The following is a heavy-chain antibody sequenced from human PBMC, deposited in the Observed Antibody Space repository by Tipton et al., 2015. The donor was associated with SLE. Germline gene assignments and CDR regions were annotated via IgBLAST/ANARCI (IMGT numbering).Heavy chain of an antibody. D-gene: IGHD3-3*01. CDR3: GPDFWSGSQGRDAFDI. Sequence: TLSLTCAVYGGSFSGYYWSWIRQPPGKGLEWIGEINHRGSTNYNPSLKSRVTISVDTSKNQFSLKLSSVTAADTAVYYCGPDFWSGSQGRDAFDIWGQGTMVTVSS. CDR1: GGSFSGYY. CDR2: INHRGST. J-gene: IGHJ3*02. V-gene: IGHV4-34*01.